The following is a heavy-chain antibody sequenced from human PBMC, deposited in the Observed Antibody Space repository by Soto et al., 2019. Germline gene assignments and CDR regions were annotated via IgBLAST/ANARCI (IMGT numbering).Heavy chain of an antibody. CDR3: ARASGYDDSGYYSFVY. V-gene: IGHV1-46*01. D-gene: IGHD3-22*01. CDR2: IDRTGYST. J-gene: IGHJ4*02. Sequence: ASVKVSCKASGYSFTTYYRHWVRQAPGQGLEWMGKIDRTGYSTTFAQKFQGRVTMTMYTSSSTVYLELRSLRSEDTLVYYCARASGYDDSGYYSFVYWGQGILFTVSS. CDR1: GYSFTTYY.